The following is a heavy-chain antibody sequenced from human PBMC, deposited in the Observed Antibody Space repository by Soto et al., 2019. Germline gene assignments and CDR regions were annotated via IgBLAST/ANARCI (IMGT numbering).Heavy chain of an antibody. CDR3: ASGKSQMSQDRMGFYYYMDV. J-gene: IGHJ6*03. Sequence: QVQLVQSGADVKQPGSSVKISCTASGAAFSNYTFTWVRRAPGQGLEWVGRVIPLLDASNYAEKFQDRVTISADRSTSTVYMELSGLRSEDSAIYYCASGKSQMSQDRMGFYYYMDVWGKGTTVTVSS. CDR2: VIPLLDAS. CDR1: GAAFSNYT. V-gene: IGHV1-69*08. D-gene: IGHD1-1*01.